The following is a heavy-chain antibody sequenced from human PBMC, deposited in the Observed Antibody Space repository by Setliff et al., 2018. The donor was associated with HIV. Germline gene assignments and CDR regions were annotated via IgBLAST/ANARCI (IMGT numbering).Heavy chain of an antibody. D-gene: IGHD3-10*01. CDR2: ITGNGRST. Sequence: GESLKISCAASGLTFSSFAMTWVRQAPGRGLEWVSGITGNGRSTYYADSVRGRFTISRDNSNNTLFLQMNSLRVEDTALYYCAKVMTLWFGASDSWGQGTRVTVSS. CDR1: GLTFSSFA. CDR3: AKVMTLWFGASDS. V-gene: IGHV3-23*01. J-gene: IGHJ4*02.